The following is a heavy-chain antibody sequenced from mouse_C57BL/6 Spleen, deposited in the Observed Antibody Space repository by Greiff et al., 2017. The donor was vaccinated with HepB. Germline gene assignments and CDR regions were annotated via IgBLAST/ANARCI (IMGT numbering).Heavy chain of an antibody. Sequence: VQLQQSGPELVKPGASVKISCKASGYTFTDYYMNWVKQSHGKSLEWIGDINPNNGGTSYNQKFKGKATLTVDKSSSTAYMELRSLTSEDSAVYYCAKTGGLRRGAMDYWGQGTSVTVSS. CDR3: AKTGGLRRGAMDY. CDR1: GYTFTDYY. D-gene: IGHD2-4*01. V-gene: IGHV1-26*01. J-gene: IGHJ4*01. CDR2: INPNNGGT.